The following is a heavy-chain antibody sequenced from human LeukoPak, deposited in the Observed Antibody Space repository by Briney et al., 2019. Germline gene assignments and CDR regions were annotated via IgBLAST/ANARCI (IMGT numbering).Heavy chain of an antibody. CDR1: GFTFSSYA. Sequence: SCKASGFTFSSYAMHWVRQAPGKGLEWVAVISYDGSNKYYADSVKGRFTISRDNSKNTLYLQMNSLRAEDTAVYYCARDLSSSWYASLDYWGQGTLVTVSS. J-gene: IGHJ4*02. CDR2: ISYDGSNK. CDR3: ARDLSSSWYASLDY. D-gene: IGHD6-13*01. V-gene: IGHV3-30-3*01.